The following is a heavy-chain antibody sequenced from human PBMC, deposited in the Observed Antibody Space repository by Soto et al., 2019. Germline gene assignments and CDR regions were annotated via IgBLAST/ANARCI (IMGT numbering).Heavy chain of an antibody. Sequence: QVQLVQSGAEVKKPGASVKVSCKASGYTFTGYYMHWVRQAPGQGLEWMGWINPNSGGTNYAQKFQGRVTMTRDTSISTAYMELSRLRSDNTAVYYCARDRFGYCSGGSCSENWFDPWGQGTLVTVSS. D-gene: IGHD2-15*01. CDR3: ARDRFGYCSGGSCSENWFDP. CDR2: INPNSGGT. V-gene: IGHV1-2*02. CDR1: GYTFTGYY. J-gene: IGHJ5*02.